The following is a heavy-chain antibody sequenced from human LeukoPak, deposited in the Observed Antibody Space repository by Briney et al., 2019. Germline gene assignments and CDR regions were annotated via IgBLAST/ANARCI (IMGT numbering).Heavy chain of an antibody. CDR2: IYYSGST. V-gene: IGHV4-39*01. Sequence: TSETLSLTCTVSGGSISSSSYYWGWIRQPPGKGLEWIGSIYYSGSTNYNPSLKSRVTISVDTSKNQFSLKLSSVTAADTAVYYCARHSTGYCSSTSCQVGPYYFDYWGQGTLVTVSS. J-gene: IGHJ4*02. CDR3: ARHSTGYCSSTSCQVGPYYFDY. CDR1: GGSISSSSYY. D-gene: IGHD2-2*01.